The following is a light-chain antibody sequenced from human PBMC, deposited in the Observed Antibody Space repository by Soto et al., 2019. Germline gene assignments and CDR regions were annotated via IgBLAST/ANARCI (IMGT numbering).Light chain of an antibody. CDR3: QHFGNSLWT. CDR1: QSVSGS. J-gene: IGKJ1*01. CDR2: GAS. V-gene: IGKV3-11*01. Sequence: EIVLTQSPAILSLSPGEKATLSCRASQSVSGSLGWYQQKPGQAPRLLIYGASSRAIHTPDRFSGSGSGTDFTLTISGLEPEDFAVYYCQHFGNSLWTFGQGTKVDIK.